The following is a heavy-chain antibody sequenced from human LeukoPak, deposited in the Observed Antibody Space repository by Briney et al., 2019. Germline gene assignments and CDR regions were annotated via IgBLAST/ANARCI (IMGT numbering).Heavy chain of an antibody. V-gene: IGHV3-7*03. CDR1: GFTFSSYW. CDR3: ARDNDSSGYYFDY. J-gene: IGHJ4*02. CDR2: IKQDGSVK. D-gene: IGHD3-22*01. Sequence: GGSLRLSCAASGFTFSSYWMSWVRQAPGKGLEWVANIKQDGSVKYYVDSVKGRFTISRDNAKNSLYLQMNSLRAEDTAVYYCARDNDSSGYYFDYWGQGTLVTVPS.